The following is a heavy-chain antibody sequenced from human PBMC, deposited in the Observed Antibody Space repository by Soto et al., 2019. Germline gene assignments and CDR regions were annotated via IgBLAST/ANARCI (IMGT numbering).Heavy chain of an antibody. D-gene: IGHD2-2*01. Sequence: GESLKISCKGSGYSFTSYWIGWVRQMPGKGLEWMGIIYPGDSDTRYSPSFQGQVTISADKSISTAYLQWSSLKASDTAMYYCATGPYCSSTSCYGRAAAGIDALDIWGQGTMVTVSS. CDR2: IYPGDSDT. CDR3: ATGPYCSSTSCYGRAAAGIDALDI. J-gene: IGHJ3*02. CDR1: GYSFTSYW. V-gene: IGHV5-51*01.